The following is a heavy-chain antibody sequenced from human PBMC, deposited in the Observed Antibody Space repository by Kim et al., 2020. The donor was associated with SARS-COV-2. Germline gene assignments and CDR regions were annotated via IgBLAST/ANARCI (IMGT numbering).Heavy chain of an antibody. J-gene: IGHJ6*03. V-gene: IGHV3-53*01. CDR2: IYSGGST. CDR3: ARGFLEWLGYYYYYYMDV. CDR1: GFTVSSNY. Sequence: GVSLRLSCAASGFTVSSNYMSWVRQAPGKGLEWVSVIYSGGSTYYADSVKGRFTISRHNSKNTLYLQMNSLRAEDTAVYYCARGFLEWLGYYYYYYMDVWGKGTTVTVSS. D-gene: IGHD3-3*01.